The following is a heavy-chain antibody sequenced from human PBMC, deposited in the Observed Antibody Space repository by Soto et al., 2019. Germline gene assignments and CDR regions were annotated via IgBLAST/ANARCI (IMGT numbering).Heavy chain of an antibody. CDR1: GFTFSSYG. D-gene: IGHD6-19*01. CDR2: ISYDGSNK. Sequence: SLRLSCAASGFTFSSYGMHWVRQAPGKGLEWVAVISYDGSNKYYADSVKGRSTISRDNSKNTLYLQMNSLRAEDTAVYYCATDRILQWLIPWGQGTLVTVSS. J-gene: IGHJ5*02. CDR3: ATDRILQWLIP. V-gene: IGHV3-30*03.